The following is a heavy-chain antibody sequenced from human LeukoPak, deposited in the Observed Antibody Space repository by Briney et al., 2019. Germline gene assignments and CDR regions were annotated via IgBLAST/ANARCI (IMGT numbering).Heavy chain of an antibody. CDR3: ARIGGQRAPDFDF. CDR1: GFNFSNYT. J-gene: IGHJ4*02. Sequence: GGSLRLSCAASGFNFSNYTMNWGRQAPGKGLEGGSYISTSSRTIYYADSVKGRFTISRENATNSLYLQMNSLRAEDTAVYYCARIGGQRAPDFDFWGQGTLVSVSS. CDR2: ISTSSRTI. D-gene: IGHD3-10*01. V-gene: IGHV3-48*04.